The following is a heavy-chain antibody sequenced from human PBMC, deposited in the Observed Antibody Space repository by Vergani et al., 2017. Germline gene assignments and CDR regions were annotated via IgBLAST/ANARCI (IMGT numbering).Heavy chain of an antibody. CDR2: VDPEDGET. V-gene: IGHV1-69-2*01. CDR1: GYTFTDHY. D-gene: IGHD4-17*01. CDR3: ATPQTVTTGGMEV. Sequence: EVQLVQSGAEVKKPGATMKISCKVSGYTFTDHYKHWVKQAPGKGLEWMGLVDPEDGETICAEKFKGRVTIAADTSTDTAHLELSSLRSEDTAVYYCATPQTVTTGGMEVWGQGTTVIVSS. J-gene: IGHJ6*02.